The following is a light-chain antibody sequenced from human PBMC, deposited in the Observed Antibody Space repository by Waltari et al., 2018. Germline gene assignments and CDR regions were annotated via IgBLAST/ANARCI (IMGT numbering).Light chain of an antibody. J-gene: IGLJ1*01. CDR2: DVS. CDR1: SSDVGGYDY. Sequence: QSALIQPASVSGSPEQSITISCTGTSSDVGGYDYVSWYQQPPGKAPQLMIYDVSNRPAGSSARVSGSKSGNTASLTISGLQAEDEADYYCNSYTSSSTRNVFGTGTKVTVL. CDR3: NSYTSSSTRNV. V-gene: IGLV2-14*03.